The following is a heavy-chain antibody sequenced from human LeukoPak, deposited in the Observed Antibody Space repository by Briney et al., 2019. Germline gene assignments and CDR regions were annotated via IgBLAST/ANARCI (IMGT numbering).Heavy chain of an antibody. CDR3: ARGKRGMGATTGTFDY. CDR1: GYTFTGYY. Sequence: ASVKVSCKASGYTFTGYYMHWVRQAPGQGLEWMGIINPSGGSTSYAQKFQGRVTMTRDTSTSTVYMELSSLRSEDTAVYYCARGKRGMGATTGTFDYWGQGTLVTVSS. J-gene: IGHJ4*02. CDR2: INPSGGST. D-gene: IGHD1-26*01. V-gene: IGHV1-46*01.